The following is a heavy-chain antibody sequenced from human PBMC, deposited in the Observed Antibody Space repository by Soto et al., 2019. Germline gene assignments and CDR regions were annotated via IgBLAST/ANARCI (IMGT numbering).Heavy chain of an antibody. Sequence: PSESLCLPCILSVGSINTKRWRPWIRQAPGKGLEWIGEIYHSGTTNHNPSLKSRLTMSVDKSKNQFSLKLNSVTAADTAVYYCAREKVVVIAPQAFDIWGQGTMVTVSS. V-gene: IGHV4-4*02. J-gene: IGHJ3*02. D-gene: IGHD2-21*01. CDR1: VGSINTKRW. CDR3: AREKVVVIAPQAFDI. CDR2: IYHSGTT.